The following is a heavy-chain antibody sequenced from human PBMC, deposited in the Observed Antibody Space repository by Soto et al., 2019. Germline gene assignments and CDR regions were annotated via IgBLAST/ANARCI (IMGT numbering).Heavy chain of an antibody. V-gene: IGHV3-33*01. Sequence: QVQLVESGGGVVQPGRSPRLSCAASGFTFSSYGMHWVRQAPGKGLEWVAVIWYDGSNKYYADSVKGRFTISRDNSKNTLYLQMNSLRAEDTAVYYCARAEKGGYDYVWGSYRSTPLDYWGQGTLVTVSS. CDR3: ARAEKGGYDYVWGSYRSTPLDY. CDR2: IWYDGSNK. D-gene: IGHD3-16*02. J-gene: IGHJ4*02. CDR1: GFTFSSYG.